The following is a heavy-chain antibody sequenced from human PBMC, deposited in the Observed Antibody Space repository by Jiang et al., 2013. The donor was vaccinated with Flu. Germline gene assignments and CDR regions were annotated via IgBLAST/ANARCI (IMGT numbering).Heavy chain of an antibody. CDR1: GFTFNYYR. Sequence: LLESGGGVVQPGGSLRLSCAASGFTFNYYRMHWVRQSPGKGLEWVSSLWHDGSNKFYADSVRGRFTISRDNSRNTLYLEMNSLRPEDTAVYYCATLRGSSYDTYLADYWGQGTLVTVSS. CDR3: ATLRGSSYDTYLADY. CDR2: LWHDGSNK. V-gene: IGHV3-30*02. D-gene: IGHD3-9*01. J-gene: IGHJ4*02.